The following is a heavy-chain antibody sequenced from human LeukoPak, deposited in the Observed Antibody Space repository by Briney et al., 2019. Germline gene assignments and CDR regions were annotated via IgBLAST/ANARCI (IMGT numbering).Heavy chain of an antibody. CDR2: IIPILGIA. D-gene: IGHD3-9*01. J-gene: IGHJ5*02. V-gene: IGHV1-69*04. CDR1: GGTFSSYA. Sequence: AASVKVSCKASGGTFSSYAISWVRQAPGQGLEWMGRIIPILGIANYAQKLQGRVTMTTDTSTSTAYMELRSLRSDDTAVYYCARGGIRYFDWFLKYNWFDPWGQGTLVTVSS. CDR3: ARGGIRYFDWFLKYNWFDP.